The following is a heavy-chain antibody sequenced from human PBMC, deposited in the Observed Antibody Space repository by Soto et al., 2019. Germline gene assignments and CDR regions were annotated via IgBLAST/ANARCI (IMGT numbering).Heavy chain of an antibody. CDR2: ISGGGGSK. Sequence: PGGSLRLSCAASGLIFANYAMSWVRQAPGKGLEWVSHISGGGGSKYYADSVKGRFTISRDNSKNTLYLQMNSLRAEDTAVYYCASSGSRPTTDYWGQGTLVTVSS. CDR3: ASSGSRPTTDY. V-gene: IGHV3-23*01. D-gene: IGHD1-26*01. CDR1: GLIFANYA. J-gene: IGHJ4*02.